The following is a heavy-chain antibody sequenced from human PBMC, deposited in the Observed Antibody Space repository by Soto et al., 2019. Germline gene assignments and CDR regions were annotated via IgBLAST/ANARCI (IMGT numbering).Heavy chain of an antibody. J-gene: IGHJ1*01. V-gene: IGHV4-31*03. CDR1: GGSISSGGYY. CDR2: IYYSGST. D-gene: IGHD3-9*01. Sequence: QVQLQESGPGLVKPSQTLSLTCTVSGGSISSGGYYWSWIRQHPGKGLEWIGYIYYSGSTYYNPSLKSRVTIAVDTSKNQFSLKLSSVTAADTAVYYCAGGKTYYDILTGYPPFQHWGQGTLVTVSS. CDR3: AGGKTYYDILTGYPPFQH.